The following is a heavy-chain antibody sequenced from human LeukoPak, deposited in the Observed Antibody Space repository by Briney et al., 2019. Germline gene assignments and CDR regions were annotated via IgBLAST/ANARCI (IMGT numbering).Heavy chain of an antibody. J-gene: IGHJ3*02. D-gene: IGHD3-22*01. CDR1: GFTFSTYS. CDR3: ARASDYYYDRTDAFDI. V-gene: IGHV3-53*01. CDR2: IYSGGST. Sequence: GGSLRLSCAASGFTFSTYSMNWVRQAPGKGLEWVSVIYSGGSTYYADSVKGRFTISRDNSKNTLYLQMNSLRAEDTAVYYCARASDYYYDRTDAFDIWGQGTMVTVSS.